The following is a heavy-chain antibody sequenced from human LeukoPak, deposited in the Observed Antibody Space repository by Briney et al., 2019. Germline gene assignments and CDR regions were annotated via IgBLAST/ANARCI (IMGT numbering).Heavy chain of an antibody. D-gene: IGHD3-22*01. J-gene: IGHJ4*02. Sequence: GASVTVSCKASGYTFTGYYMHWVRQAPGQGLEWMGWINPNSGGTNYAQKFQGWVTMTRDTSISTAYMELSSLRSEDTAVYYCARDRGNYYDSSGYFDYWGQGTLVTVSS. V-gene: IGHV1-2*04. CDR3: ARDRGNYYDSSGYFDY. CDR1: GYTFTGYY. CDR2: INPNSGGT.